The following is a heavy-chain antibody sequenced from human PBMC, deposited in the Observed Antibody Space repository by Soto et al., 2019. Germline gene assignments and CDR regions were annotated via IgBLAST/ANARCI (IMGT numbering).Heavy chain of an antibody. CDR1: GFTFSSYA. J-gene: IGHJ4*02. D-gene: IGHD6-6*01. CDR2: ISGSGGST. Sequence: EVQLLESGGGLVQPGGSLRLSCAASGFTFSSYAMSWVRQAPGKGLEWVSAISGSGGSTDYVDSVKGRFTISRDNSKNTLYLQMNSLRAEDTAVYYCARVSGRFGSSLNYWGQGTLVSVSS. CDR3: ARVSGRFGSSLNY. V-gene: IGHV3-23*01.